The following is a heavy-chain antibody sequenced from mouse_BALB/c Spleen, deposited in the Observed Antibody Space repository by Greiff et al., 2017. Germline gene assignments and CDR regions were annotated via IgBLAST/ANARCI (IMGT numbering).Heavy chain of an antibody. CDR2: INPGSGGT. D-gene: IGHD3-1*01. Sequence: QVHVKQSGAELVRPGTSVKVSCKASGYAFTNYLIEWVKQRPGQGLEWIGVINPGSGGTNYNEKFKGKATLTADKSSSTAYMQLSSLTSDDSAVYFCARWDYSSYYSMDVWGEGTSGTVSS. CDR3: ARWDYSSYYSMDV. V-gene: IGHV1-54*01. CDR1: GYAFTNYL. J-gene: IGHJ4*01.